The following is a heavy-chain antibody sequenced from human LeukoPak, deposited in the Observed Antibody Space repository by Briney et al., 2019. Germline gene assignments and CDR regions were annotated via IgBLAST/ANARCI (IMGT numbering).Heavy chain of an antibody. D-gene: IGHD6-19*01. V-gene: IGHV3-7*01. CDR1: GFTFSSYA. CDR3: AREYSSGWYGGYYYYGMDV. Sequence: GGSLRLSCAASGFTFSSYAMSWVRQAPGKGLEWVANIKQDGSEKYYVDSVKGRFTISRDNAKNSLYLQMNSLRAEDTAVYYCAREYSSGWYGGYYYYGMDVWGQGTTVTVSS. J-gene: IGHJ6*02. CDR2: IKQDGSEK.